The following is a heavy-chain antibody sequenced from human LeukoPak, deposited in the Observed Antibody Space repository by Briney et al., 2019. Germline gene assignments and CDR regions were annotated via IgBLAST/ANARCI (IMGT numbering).Heavy chain of an antibody. CDR3: AKDIYGDYVYYFDY. J-gene: IGHJ4*02. V-gene: IGHV3-9*01. CDR2: ISWNSGSI. D-gene: IGHD4-17*01. CDR1: GFSFDDYA. Sequence: PGRSLRLACAASGFSFDDYAMHWVRQAPGKGLEWVSGISWNSGSIAYADSVKGRFTISRDNAKNSLYLQMNSLGAEDTALYYCAKDIYGDYVYYFDYWGQGTLVTVSS.